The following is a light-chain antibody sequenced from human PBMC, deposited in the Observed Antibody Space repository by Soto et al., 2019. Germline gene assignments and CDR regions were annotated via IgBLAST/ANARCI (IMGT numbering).Light chain of an antibody. CDR3: QSYDSSLSGSQVV. J-gene: IGLJ2*01. CDR1: NSNIGAGYD. V-gene: IGLV1-40*01. CDR2: RNS. Sequence: QSVLTQPPSVSGAPGQRVTISCTGSNSNIGAGYDVNWYQQLPGTAPKLLMYRNSNRPSGVPDQFSGSKSGTSASLSITGLQAEDEADYYCQSYDSSLSGSQVVFGGGTKLTVL.